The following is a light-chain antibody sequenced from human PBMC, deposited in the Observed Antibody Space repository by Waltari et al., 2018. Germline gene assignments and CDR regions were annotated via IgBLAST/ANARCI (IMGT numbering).Light chain of an antibody. V-gene: IGLV3-19*01. Sequence: SSELTQDPAVSVALGQTVRITCQGDSLIYYYASWYQQKPGQAPVLVMYDQDTRPSGIPDRFSASSSGNTVSLTIAGAQAEEEADYHCNSRDSSGRHLVFGGGTKLTVL. CDR3: NSRDSSGRHLV. CDR2: DQD. J-gene: IGLJ3*02. CDR1: SLIYYY.